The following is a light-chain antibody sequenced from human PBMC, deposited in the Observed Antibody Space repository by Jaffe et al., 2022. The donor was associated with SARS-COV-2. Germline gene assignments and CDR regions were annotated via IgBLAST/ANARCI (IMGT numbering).Light chain of an antibody. Sequence: DIQMTQSPFSLSASVGDRVTITCRASQGISNYLAWYQQKPGKVPKLLIYAASTLQSGVPSRFSGSGSGTDFTLTISSLQPEDVATYYCQKYNSASALTFGGGTKVEIK. CDR1: QGISNY. V-gene: IGKV1-27*01. J-gene: IGKJ4*01. CDR2: AAS. CDR3: QKYNSASALT.